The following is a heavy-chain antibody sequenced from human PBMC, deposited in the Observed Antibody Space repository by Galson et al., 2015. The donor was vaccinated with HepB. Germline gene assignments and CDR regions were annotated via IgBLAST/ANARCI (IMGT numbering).Heavy chain of an antibody. D-gene: IGHD6-13*01. Sequence: SLRLSCAASGFTFSSYAMTWVRQAPGKGLEWVSAISGSGGSTYYADSVKGRFTISRDNSKNTLYLQMNSLRAEDTAVYYCAKDQRQQLVPRYYFDYWGQGTLVTVSS. V-gene: IGHV3-23*01. CDR3: AKDQRQQLVPRYYFDY. CDR1: GFTFSSYA. CDR2: ISGSGGST. J-gene: IGHJ4*02.